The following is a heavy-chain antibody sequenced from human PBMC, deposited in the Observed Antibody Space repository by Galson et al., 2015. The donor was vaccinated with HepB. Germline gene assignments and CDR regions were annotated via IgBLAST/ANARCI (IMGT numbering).Heavy chain of an antibody. CDR2: FDPEDGET. D-gene: IGHD3-9*01. CDR3: ATPSGLSLRYFDWFTFDY. Sequence: SVKVSCKVSGYTLTELPMHWVRQAPGKGLEWMGGFDPEDGETIYAQKFQGRVTMTEDTSTDTAYMELSSLRSEDTAVYYCATPSGLSLRYFDWFTFDYWGQGTLVTVSS. V-gene: IGHV1-24*01. CDR1: GYTLTELP. J-gene: IGHJ4*02.